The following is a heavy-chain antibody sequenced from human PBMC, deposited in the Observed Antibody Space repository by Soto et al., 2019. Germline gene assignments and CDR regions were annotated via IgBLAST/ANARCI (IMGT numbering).Heavy chain of an antibody. CDR1: GGTFSSYS. CDR2: IIPIFGTA. Sequence: SLKVSCKASGGTFSSYSISWVRQAPVQGLEWMGGIIPIFGTANYAQKFQGRVTITADKSTSTAYMELSSLRSEDTAVYYCARDLKTTVTINDAFDIWGQGTMVTVSS. D-gene: IGHD4-17*01. V-gene: IGHV1-69*06. CDR3: ARDLKTTVTINDAFDI. J-gene: IGHJ3*02.